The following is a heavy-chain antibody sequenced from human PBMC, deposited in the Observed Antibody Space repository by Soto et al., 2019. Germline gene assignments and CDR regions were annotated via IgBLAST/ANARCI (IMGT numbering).Heavy chain of an antibody. Sequence: ESGGGVVQPGRSLRLSCAASGFTFSSYGMHWVRQAPGKGLEWVAVMWYDGSNKYYADSVKGRFTISRDNSKNTLYLQMNSLRAEDTAVYYCARIMCGGDCYDFDYWGQGTLVTVSS. CDR1: GFTFSSYG. D-gene: IGHD2-21*02. J-gene: IGHJ4*02. CDR2: MWYDGSNK. V-gene: IGHV3-33*01. CDR3: ARIMCGGDCYDFDY.